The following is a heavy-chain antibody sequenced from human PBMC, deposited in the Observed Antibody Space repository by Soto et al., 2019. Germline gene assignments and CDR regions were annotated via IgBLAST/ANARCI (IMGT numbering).Heavy chain of an antibody. CDR3: ARDLSSRSGYDYWFDP. Sequence: PSETLSLTCTVSGGSISSGDYYWSWIRQPPGKGLEWIGYIYYSGSTYYNPSLKSRVTISVDTSKNQFSLKLSSVTAADTAVYYCARDLSSRSGYDYWFDPWGQGTLVTVSS. J-gene: IGHJ5*02. D-gene: IGHD5-12*01. CDR2: IYYSGST. V-gene: IGHV4-30-4*01. CDR1: GGSISSGDYY.